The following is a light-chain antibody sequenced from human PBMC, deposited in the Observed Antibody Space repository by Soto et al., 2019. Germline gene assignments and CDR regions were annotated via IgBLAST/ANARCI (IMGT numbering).Light chain of an antibody. CDR2: QVS. J-gene: IGKJ1*01. Sequence: DIQMTQSPSTLSASVGDRVTITCRASQSMSRWLAWYQQKPGKAPKLLIYQVSSLESGVPSRFSGSGSGTEFTLTISSLQPDDFATYYCQHFRTFGQGTKVEVK. V-gene: IGKV1-5*03. CDR3: QHFRT. CDR1: QSMSRW.